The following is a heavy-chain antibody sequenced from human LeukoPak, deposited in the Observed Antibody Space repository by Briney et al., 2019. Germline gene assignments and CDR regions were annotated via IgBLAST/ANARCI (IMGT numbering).Heavy chain of an antibody. J-gene: IGHJ3*02. CDR2: INHSGST. CDR1: GGSFSGYY. V-gene: IGHV4-34*01. CDR3: ARINRYYYDSSGYHLGAFDI. Sequence: SETLSLTCAVYGGSFSGYYWSWIRQPPGKGLEWIGEINHSGSTNYNPSLKSRGTISVDTSKNQFSLKLSSVTAADTAVYYCARINRYYYDSSGYHLGAFDIWGQGTMVTVSS. D-gene: IGHD3-22*01.